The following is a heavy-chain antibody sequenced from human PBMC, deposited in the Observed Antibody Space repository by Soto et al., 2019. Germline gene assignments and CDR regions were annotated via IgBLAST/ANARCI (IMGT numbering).Heavy chain of an antibody. D-gene: IGHD6-13*01. V-gene: IGHV3-73*01. CDR2: IRSKAISYAT. CDR1: GFTFSDSA. J-gene: IGHJ1*01. CDR3: ARDNEGIAAPGGLQH. Sequence: PGGSLRLSCAASGFTFSDSAMHWVRQASGKGLEWVGRIRSKAISYATEYAASVQGRFTISRDDSKNTAYLQMSSLRSEDTAVYYCARDNEGIAAPGGLQHWGQGTLVTVSS.